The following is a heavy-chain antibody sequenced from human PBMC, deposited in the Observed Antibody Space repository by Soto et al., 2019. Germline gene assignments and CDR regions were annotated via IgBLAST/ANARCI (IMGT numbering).Heavy chain of an antibody. J-gene: IGHJ5*02. CDR3: ARGMAVAGTWVGFDP. CDR2: IYYSGST. V-gene: IGHV4-59*01. CDR1: GGSISSYY. Sequence: QVQLQESGPGLVKPSETLSLTCTVSGGSISSYYWGWIRQPPGKGLEWIGYIYYSGSTNYNPSLTGRVTLSLDPSNYPFSLKLSSVTAADTAVYYCARGMAVAGTWVGFDPWGQGPLVTVSS. D-gene: IGHD6-19*01.